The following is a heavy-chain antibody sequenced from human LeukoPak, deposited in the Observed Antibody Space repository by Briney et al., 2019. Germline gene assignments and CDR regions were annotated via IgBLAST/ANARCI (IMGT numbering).Heavy chain of an antibody. CDR1: GGTFSSYA. D-gene: IGHD6-6*01. Sequence: RASVKVSCKASGGTFSSYAISWVRQAPGQGLEWMGGIIPIFGTANYAQKFQGRVTITTDESTSTAYMELSSLRSEDTAVYYCASQPPYSSSSESFDYWGQGTLVTVSS. J-gene: IGHJ4*02. CDR3: ASQPPYSSSSESFDY. V-gene: IGHV1-69*05. CDR2: IIPIFGTA.